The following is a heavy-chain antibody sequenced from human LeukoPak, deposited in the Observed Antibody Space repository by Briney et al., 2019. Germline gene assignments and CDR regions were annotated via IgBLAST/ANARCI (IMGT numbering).Heavy chain of an antibody. V-gene: IGHV3-7*03. CDR3: ARSGDKNVM. J-gene: IGHJ4*02. Sequence: GGSLSLSCVVSGFTFSEYWMTWVRQAPGKGVEWVANIKEDGGQKHYVDSVKGRFTIFRDNAKNTLYLQMDSLRAEDTAVYYCARSGDKNVMGGQGTLVTVSS. D-gene: IGHD3-10*01. CDR1: GFTFSEYW. CDR2: IKEDGGQK.